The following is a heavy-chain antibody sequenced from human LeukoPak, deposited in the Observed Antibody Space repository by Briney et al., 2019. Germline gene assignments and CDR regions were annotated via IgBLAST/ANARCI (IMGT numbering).Heavy chain of an antibody. CDR3: ASVLRFLEWSLDV. CDR2: IYHSGST. V-gene: IGHV4-59*12. CDR1: GGSISSYY. J-gene: IGHJ6*02. D-gene: IGHD3-3*01. Sequence: SETLSLTCTVSGGSISSYYWSWIRQPPGKGLEWIGYIYHSGSTYYNPSLKSRVTISVDRSKNQFSLKLSSVTAADTAVYYCASVLRFLEWSLDVWGQGTTVTVSS.